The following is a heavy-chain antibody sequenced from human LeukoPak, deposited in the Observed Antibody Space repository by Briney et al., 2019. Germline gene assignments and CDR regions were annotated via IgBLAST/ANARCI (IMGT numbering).Heavy chain of an antibody. J-gene: IGHJ3*02. CDR1: GWSFSGFY. V-gene: IGHV4-34*01. CDR2: INHSGST. D-gene: IGHD3-22*01. CDR3: VRGIGSSGYYYHGAFDI. Sequence: PSETLSLTCSVYGWSFSGFYWNWIRQPPGKGLEWIGEINHSGSTHYSPSLKSRLSISVDPSKNQFSLKLSSVTAADTAVYYCVRGIGSSGYYYHGAFDIWGQGTMVTVSS.